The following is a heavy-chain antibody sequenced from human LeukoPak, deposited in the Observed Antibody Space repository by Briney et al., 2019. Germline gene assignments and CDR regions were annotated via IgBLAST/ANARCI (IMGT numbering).Heavy chain of an antibody. J-gene: IGHJ4*02. V-gene: IGHV4-39*01. CDR2: ISYSVST. CDR1: GGSISSSNYY. D-gene: IGHD3-10*01. CDR3: ARLQITGISRGYFVY. Sequence: SETLSLTCIVSGGSISSSNYYWRWIRQPPGKGLEWIASISYSVSTYYNPSLKSRVTISVDTSKSQFSLKLSSVTAADTAVYYCARLQITGISRGYFVYWGQGTLVTVSS.